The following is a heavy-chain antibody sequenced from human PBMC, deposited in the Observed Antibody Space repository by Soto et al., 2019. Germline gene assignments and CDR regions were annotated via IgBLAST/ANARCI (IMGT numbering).Heavy chain of an antibody. J-gene: IGHJ5*02. CDR3: ARNPSGQWVVPLYCYL. D-gene: IGHD6-19*01. Sequence: DVQLVESGGDLAQPGGSLRLSCAASGFSISDYEMNWVRQAPGKGLEWVSYISGSGSTVYYADSVKGRFTISRDNAKNSVFLQISTLRVDDAAIYYCARNPSGQWVVPLYCYLWGQGTLVTVSS. CDR1: GFSISDYE. V-gene: IGHV3-48*03. CDR2: ISGSGSTV.